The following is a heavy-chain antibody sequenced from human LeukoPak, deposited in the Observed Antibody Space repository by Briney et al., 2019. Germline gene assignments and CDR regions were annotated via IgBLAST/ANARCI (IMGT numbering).Heavy chain of an antibody. V-gene: IGHV3-9*01. CDR1: GSTFDDYA. CDR3: AKDVTGTGAFDI. Sequence: GGSLRLSCAASGSTFDDYAMHWVRQGPGKGLEWVSGITWNSGTIGYADSVKGRFTISRDNAKNSLYLQMNSLRAEDTALYYCAKDVTGTGAFDIWGQGTMVTVSS. D-gene: IGHD1-7*01. J-gene: IGHJ3*02. CDR2: ITWNSGTI.